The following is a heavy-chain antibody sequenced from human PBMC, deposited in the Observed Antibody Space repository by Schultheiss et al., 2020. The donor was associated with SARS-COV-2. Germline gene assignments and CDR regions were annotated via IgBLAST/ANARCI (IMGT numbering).Heavy chain of an antibody. CDR2: IKQDGSEK. CDR3: ARAKAFGGLIAIDY. V-gene: IGHV3-7*01. J-gene: IGHJ4*02. Sequence: GGSLRLSCAASGFTFSSYAMHWVRQAPGKGLEWVANIKQDGSEKYYVDSVKGRFTISRDNSKNTLYLQMNSLRADDTAVYYCARAKAFGGLIAIDYWGQGTLVTVSS. D-gene: IGHD3-16*02. CDR1: GFTFSSYA.